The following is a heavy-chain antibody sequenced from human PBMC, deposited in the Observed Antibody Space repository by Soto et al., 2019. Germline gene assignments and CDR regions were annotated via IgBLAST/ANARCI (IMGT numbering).Heavy chain of an antibody. J-gene: IGHJ4*02. CDR3: TTGSSIMITFGGVIGPLR. V-gene: IGHV3-15*01. Sequence: EVQLVESGGGLVKPGGSLRLSCAASGFTFSNAWMSWVRQAPGKGLEWVGRIKSKTDGGTTDYAAPVKGRFTISRDDSKNTLYLQMNSLKTEDTAVYYCTTGSSIMITFGGVIGPLRWGQGTLVTVSS. CDR2: IKSKTDGGTT. CDR1: GFTFSNAW. D-gene: IGHD3-16*02.